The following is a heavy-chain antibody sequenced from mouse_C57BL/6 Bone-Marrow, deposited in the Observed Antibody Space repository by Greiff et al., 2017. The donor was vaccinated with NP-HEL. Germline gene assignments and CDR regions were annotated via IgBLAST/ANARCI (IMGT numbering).Heavy chain of an antibody. Sequence: QVQLQQPGAELVRPGSSVKLSCKASGYTFTSYWMHWVKQRPIQGLEWIGNIDPSDSETHYNQKFKDKATLTVDKSSSTAYMQLSSLTSEDSAVYYCARKIIHYYGSSYGYFDVWGTGTTVTVSS. V-gene: IGHV1-52*01. CDR2: IDPSDSET. D-gene: IGHD1-1*01. CDR1: GYTFTSYW. CDR3: ARKIIHYYGSSYGYFDV. J-gene: IGHJ1*03.